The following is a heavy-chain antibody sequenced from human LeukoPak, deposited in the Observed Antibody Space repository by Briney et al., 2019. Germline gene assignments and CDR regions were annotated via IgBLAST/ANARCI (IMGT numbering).Heavy chain of an antibody. D-gene: IGHD4-17*01. CDR1: GYTFTSYF. J-gene: IGHJ4*02. V-gene: IGHV1-46*01. CDR2: INPSGGST. CDR3: AARLRYYFDY. Sequence: ASVKVSCKASGYTFTSYFMHWLRQAPGQGLEWMGIINPSGGSTSYAQKFQGRVTMTRDTSTSTVYMELSSLRSEDTAVYYCAARLRYYFDYGGPGTLVTVSS.